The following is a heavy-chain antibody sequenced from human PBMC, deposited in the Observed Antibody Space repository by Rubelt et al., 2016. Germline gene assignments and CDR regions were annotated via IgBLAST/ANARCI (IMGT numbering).Heavy chain of an antibody. CDR2: INPNSGGT. CDR3: ARARGNSRAFDI. J-gene: IGHJ3*02. CDR1: GYTFTGYY. V-gene: IGHV1-2*04. D-gene: IGHD2/OR15-2a*01. Sequence: GYTFTGYYMHWVRQVPGQGLEWMGWINPNSGGTNYAQKFQGWVTMTRDTSISTAYMELRSLRSDDTAVYYCARARGNSRAFDIWGQGTMVTVSS.